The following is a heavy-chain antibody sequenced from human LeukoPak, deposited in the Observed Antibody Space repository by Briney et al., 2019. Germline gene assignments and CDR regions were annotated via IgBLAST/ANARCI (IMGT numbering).Heavy chain of an antibody. CDR3: ARVTRITMIVVVILDAFDI. D-gene: IGHD3-22*01. J-gene: IGHJ3*02. Sequence: ASVKVSCKASGYTFTSYGISWVRQAPEQGLEWMGWISAYNGNTNYAQKLQGRVTMTTDTSMSTAYMELRSLRSDDTAVYYCARVTRITMIVVVILDAFDIWGQGTMVTVSS. V-gene: IGHV1-18*01. CDR1: GYTFTSYG. CDR2: ISAYNGNT.